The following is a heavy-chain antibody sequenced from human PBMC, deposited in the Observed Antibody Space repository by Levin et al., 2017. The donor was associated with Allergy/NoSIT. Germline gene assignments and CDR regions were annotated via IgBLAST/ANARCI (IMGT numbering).Heavy chain of an antibody. Sequence: GESLKISCAASGFTFSSYAMSWVRQAPGKGLEWVSAISGSGGSTYYADSVKGRFTISRDNSKNTLYLQMNSLRAEDTAVYYCAKVDILGAFDIWGQGTMVTVSS. CDR2: ISGSGGST. CDR1: GFTFSSYA. J-gene: IGHJ3*02. D-gene: IGHD3-9*01. CDR3: AKVDILGAFDI. V-gene: IGHV3-23*01.